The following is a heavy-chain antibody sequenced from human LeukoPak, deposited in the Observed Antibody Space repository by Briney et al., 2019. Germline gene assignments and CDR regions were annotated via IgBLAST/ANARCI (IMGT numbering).Heavy chain of an antibody. J-gene: IGHJ1*01. CDR2: IWYDGSNK. D-gene: IGHD3-22*01. Sequence: TGGSLRLSCAASGFTFSSYGMHWVRQAPGKGLEWVAVIWYDGSNKYYADSVKGRFTISRDNSKNTLYLQMNSLRAEDTAVYYCAREAQPRIYDSSGYYYFYFQHWGQGTLVTVSS. CDR3: AREAQPRIYDSSGYYYFYFQH. CDR1: GFTFSSYG. V-gene: IGHV3-33*01.